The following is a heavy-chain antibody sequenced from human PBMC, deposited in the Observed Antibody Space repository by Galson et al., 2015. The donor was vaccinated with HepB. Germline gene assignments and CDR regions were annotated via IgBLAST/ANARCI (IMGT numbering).Heavy chain of an antibody. Sequence: SLRLSCAVSGFSFSSYSINWVRQAPGKGLEWVSYISSSSSTKYYADSVKGRFTISRDNAKNSLFLQMNSLRDEDTAVYYCARVGRYNGYGGDYFDWWGQGTLVTVSS. CDR1: GFSFSSYS. CDR2: ISSSSSTK. V-gene: IGHV3-48*02. J-gene: IGHJ4*02. CDR3: ARVGRYNGYGGDYFDW. D-gene: IGHD5-12*01.